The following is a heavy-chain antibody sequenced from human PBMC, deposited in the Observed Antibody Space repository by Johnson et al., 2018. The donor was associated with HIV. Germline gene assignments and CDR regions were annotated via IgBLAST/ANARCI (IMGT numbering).Heavy chain of an antibody. D-gene: IGHD1-7*01. CDR3: AKDRELLELSHAFDI. CDR1: GFTFSNYG. J-gene: IGHJ3*02. Sequence: VQLVESGGGVVQTGGSLRLSCTSSGFTFSNYGMHWVRQAPGKGLEWVANIKQDGSEKYYVDSVKGRFTISRDNAKNSLYLQMNSLRAEDTAVYYCAKDRELLELSHAFDIWGQGTMVTVSS. V-gene: IGHV3-7*01. CDR2: IKQDGSEK.